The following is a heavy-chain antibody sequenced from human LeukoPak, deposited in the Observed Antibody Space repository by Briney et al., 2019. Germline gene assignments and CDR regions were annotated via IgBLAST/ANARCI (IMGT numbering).Heavy chain of an antibody. Sequence: GGSLRLSCAASGFTFSSYAMNWVRQAPGKGLEWVSGISGRGGSIYYADSVTGRFTMSRDNSKNTLYLQMDSLRAEDTAVYYCAKDARVRDYHFWSGYSFFDYWGQGTLVTVSS. CDR3: AKDARVRDYHFWSGYSFFDY. V-gene: IGHV3-23*01. D-gene: IGHD3-3*01. CDR2: ISGRGGSI. J-gene: IGHJ4*02. CDR1: GFTFSSYA.